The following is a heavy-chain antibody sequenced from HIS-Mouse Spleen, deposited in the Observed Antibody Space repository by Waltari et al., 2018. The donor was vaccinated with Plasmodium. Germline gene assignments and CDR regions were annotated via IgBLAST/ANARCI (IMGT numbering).Heavy chain of an antibody. CDR3: ARVTSSGVYWYFDL. D-gene: IGHD3-3*01. V-gene: IGHV4-34*01. CDR1: GGSVSGYY. Sequence: QVQLQQWGAGLLKPSETLSLTCAVYGGSVSGYYWSWTRQPPGKGLEWIGEINHSGSTNYNPSLKSRVTISVDTSKNQFSLKLSSVTAADTAVYYCARVTSSGVYWYFDLWGRGTLVTVSS. CDR2: INHSGST. J-gene: IGHJ2*01.